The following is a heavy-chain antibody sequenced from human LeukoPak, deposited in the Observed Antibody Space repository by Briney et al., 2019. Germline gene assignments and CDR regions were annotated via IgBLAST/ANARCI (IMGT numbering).Heavy chain of an antibody. Sequence: GGSLRLSCVASEFIFSDYWMSWVRQAPGKGLEWVANIKQDGSEKYYVDSVKGRFTISRDNAKNSLYLQMNSLRAEDTAVYYCARDAGGEQQLVFDYWGQGTLVTVSS. J-gene: IGHJ4*02. CDR1: EFIFSDYW. CDR3: ARDAGGEQQLVFDY. CDR2: IKQDGSEK. V-gene: IGHV3-7*01. D-gene: IGHD6-13*01.